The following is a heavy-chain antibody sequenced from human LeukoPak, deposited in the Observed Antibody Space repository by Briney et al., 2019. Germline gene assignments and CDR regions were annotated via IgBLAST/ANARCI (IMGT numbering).Heavy chain of an antibody. V-gene: IGHV3-7*01. J-gene: IGHJ6*02. Sequence: GGSLRLSCAASGFTFSTYWMSWVRQAPGKGLEWVANIKQDGSEKYYVDSVKGRFTISRDNAKNTLYLQTNSLRAEDTAVYYCARGDTAAAYYYYGMDVWGQGTTVTVSS. CDR1: GFTFSTYW. CDR3: ARGDTAAAYYYYGMDV. D-gene: IGHD6-13*01. CDR2: IKQDGSEK.